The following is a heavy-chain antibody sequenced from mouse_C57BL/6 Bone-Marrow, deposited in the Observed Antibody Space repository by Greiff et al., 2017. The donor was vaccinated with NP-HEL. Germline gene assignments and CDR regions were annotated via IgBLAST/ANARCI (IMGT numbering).Heavy chain of an antibody. J-gene: IGHJ2*01. D-gene: IGHD3-3*01. CDR3: ARHEGTGDY. CDR2: ISSGGSYT. Sequence: EVQLQESGGDLVKPGGSLKLSCAASGFTFSSYGMSWVRQTPDKRLEWVATISSGGSYTYYPDSVKGRFTISRDNAKNTLYLQMSSLKSEDTAMYYCARHEGTGDYWGQGTTLTVSS. CDR1: GFTFSSYG. V-gene: IGHV5-6*01.